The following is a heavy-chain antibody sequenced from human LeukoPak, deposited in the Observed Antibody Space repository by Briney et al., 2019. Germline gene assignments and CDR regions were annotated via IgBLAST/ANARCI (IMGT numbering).Heavy chain of an antibody. D-gene: IGHD3-10*01. CDR3: ARHEPHYYGSGSYSDY. CDR1: GGSISSYY. CDR2: IYYSGST. Sequence: SETLSLTCTVSGGSISSYYWGWIRQPPGKGLEWIGSIYYSGSTYYNPSLKSRVTISVDTSKSQFSLKLSSVTAADTAVYYCARHEPHYYGSGSYSDYWGQGTLVTVSS. V-gene: IGHV4-39*01. J-gene: IGHJ4*02.